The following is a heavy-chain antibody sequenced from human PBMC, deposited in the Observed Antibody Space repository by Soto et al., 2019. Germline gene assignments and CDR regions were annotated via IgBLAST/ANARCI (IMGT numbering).Heavy chain of an antibody. D-gene: IGHD2-15*01. J-gene: IGHJ1*01. Sequence: GAAVKVSCKACGYIFTAYSMHWVRQAPGQGLEWMGVVNPSGGSTNYAQKFQGRITMTRDTSTSTVYMDLSSLTSEDTAVYYCAREENCSDGICYSEYFQRWGQGTLVTVSS. CDR3: AREENCSDGICYSEYFQR. V-gene: IGHV1-46*01. CDR1: GYIFTAYS. CDR2: VNPSGGST.